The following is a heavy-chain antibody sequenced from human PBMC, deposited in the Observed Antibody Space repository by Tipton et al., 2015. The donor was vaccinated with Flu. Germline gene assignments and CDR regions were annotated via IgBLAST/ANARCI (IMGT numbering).Heavy chain of an antibody. V-gene: IGHV4-34*01. Sequence: TLSLTCTVSGGSISSYYWSWIRQPPGKGLEWIGEINHSGSTNYNPSLKSRVTISVDTSKNQFSLKLSSVTAADTAVYYCARVGGSGGSCLDYWGQGTLVTVSS. CDR2: INHSGST. D-gene: IGHD2-15*01. CDR1: GGSISSYY. J-gene: IGHJ4*02. CDR3: ARVGGSGGSCLDY.